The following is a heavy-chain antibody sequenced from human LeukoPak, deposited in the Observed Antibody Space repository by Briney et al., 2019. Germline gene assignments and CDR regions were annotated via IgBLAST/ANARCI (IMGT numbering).Heavy chain of an antibody. CDR3: ARGRYSAGDNWFDP. CDR2: IHYTGST. D-gene: IGHD3-9*01. CDR1: GGSITSSY. V-gene: IGHV4-59*01. J-gene: IGHJ5*02. Sequence: SETLSLTCTVSGGSITSSYWSWIRQSPGKGLEWIGYIHYTGSTDYNPSLKSRVTMLIDTSKNQFSLKLSSVTAADTAVYYCARGRYSAGDNWFDPWGQGTLVTVSS.